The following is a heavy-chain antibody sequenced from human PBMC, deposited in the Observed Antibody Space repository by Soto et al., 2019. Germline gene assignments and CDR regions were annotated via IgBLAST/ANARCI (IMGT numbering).Heavy chain of an antibody. D-gene: IGHD3-22*01. J-gene: IGHJ4*02. V-gene: IGHV1-18*04. CDR1: GYTFTSYG. CDR2: ISAYNGNT. CDR3: ARWGTDYYDSSEGDY. Sequence: ASVKVSCKASGYTFTSYGISWVRQAPGQGLEWMGWISAYNGNTNYAQKLQGRVTMTTDTSTSTAYMELRSLRSDDTAVYYCARWGTDYYDSSEGDYWGQGTPVTVYS.